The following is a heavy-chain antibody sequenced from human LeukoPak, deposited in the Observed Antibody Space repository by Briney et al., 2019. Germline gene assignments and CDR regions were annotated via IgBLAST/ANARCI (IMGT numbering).Heavy chain of an antibody. Sequence: GESLKISCKGSGYSFTNYWIGWVRQMPGKGLEWMGIIYPGDSDTRYSPSFQGQVTISADKSISTAYLRWSSLKASDTAMFYCARVSYDYIWGIIYYFDYWGQGTLVTVSS. CDR3: ARVSYDYIWGIIYYFDY. CDR1: GYSFTNYW. J-gene: IGHJ4*02. V-gene: IGHV5-51*01. D-gene: IGHD3-16*01. CDR2: IYPGDSDT.